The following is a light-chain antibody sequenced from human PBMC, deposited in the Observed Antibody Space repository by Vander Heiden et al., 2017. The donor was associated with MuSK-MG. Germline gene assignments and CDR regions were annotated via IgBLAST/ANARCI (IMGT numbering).Light chain of an antibody. V-gene: IGLV2-8*01. CDR1: SSDVGGYNY. CDR3: SADAGSNNLV. Sequence: QSALTQPPSASGSPGQSVTISCTGTSSDVGGYNYVSCDQQHPGKAPKLMIYEGSKRPAGVPDRFSGSKSGNTASLTVSGRKAEEEADYYCSADAGSNNLVFGGGTKLTVL. CDR2: EGS. J-gene: IGLJ2*01.